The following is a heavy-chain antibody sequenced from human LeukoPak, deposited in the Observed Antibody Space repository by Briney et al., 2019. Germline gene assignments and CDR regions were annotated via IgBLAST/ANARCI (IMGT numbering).Heavy chain of an antibody. D-gene: IGHD4-23*01. V-gene: IGHV4-34*01. CDR3: ARDPTTVVTVPYYFDF. CDR2: INGRGTT. J-gene: IGHJ4*02. CDR1: GGSFTGYF. Sequence: SETLSLTCAVYGGSFTGYFWNWIRQSPGKGLEWIAEINGRGTTNYNPSLKSRVTVSVDTSKDQFSLKLTSVTAADTGVYYCARDPTTVVTVPYYFDFWGQGTPVTVSS.